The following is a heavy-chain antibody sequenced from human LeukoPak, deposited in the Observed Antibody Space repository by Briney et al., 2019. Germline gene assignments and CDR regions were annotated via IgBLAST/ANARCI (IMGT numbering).Heavy chain of an antibody. V-gene: IGHV3-23*05. Sequence: PGGSLRLSCAASGFTFSSYAMSWFRQAPGKGLQWVSAIAASGSSTYYLATVKCRFSISRDNSENTVFLQLNSLRADDTATYYCARANRGGLGVFDIWGQGTMVTVSS. CDR1: GFTFSSYA. CDR3: ARANRGGLGVFDI. J-gene: IGHJ3*02. CDR2: IAASGSST. D-gene: IGHD7-27*01.